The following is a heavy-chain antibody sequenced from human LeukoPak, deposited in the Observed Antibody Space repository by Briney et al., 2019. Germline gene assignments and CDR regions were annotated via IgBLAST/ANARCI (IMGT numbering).Heavy chain of an antibody. CDR2: IHPSGST. Sequence: SETLSLTCTVSGDSISSYYWSWVRQPAGKGLEWIGRIHPSGSTNYNPSLKSRVTLSVDTSKNQFSLKLSSVTAADTAVYYCARGPPPDFDYWGQGTLVTVSS. J-gene: IGHJ4*02. CDR3: ARGPPPDFDY. CDR1: GDSISSYY. V-gene: IGHV4-4*07.